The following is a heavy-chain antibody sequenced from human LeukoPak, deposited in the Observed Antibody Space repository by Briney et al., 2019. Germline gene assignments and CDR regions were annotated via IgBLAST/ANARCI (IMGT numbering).Heavy chain of an antibody. V-gene: IGHV4-30-4*01. Sequence: IPSETLSLTCTVSGGSISSGDYYWSWIRQPPGKGLEWIGYIYYSGSTYYNPSLKSRVTISVDTSKNQFSLKLSSVTAADTAVYYCAGVPEDQLLPANWFDPWGQGTLVTVSS. CDR2: IYYSGST. J-gene: IGHJ5*02. D-gene: IGHD2-2*01. CDR1: GGSISSGDYY. CDR3: AGVPEDQLLPANWFDP.